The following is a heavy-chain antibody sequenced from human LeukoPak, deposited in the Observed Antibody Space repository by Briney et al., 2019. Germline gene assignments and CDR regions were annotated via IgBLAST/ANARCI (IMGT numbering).Heavy chain of an antibody. V-gene: IGHV3-23*01. CDR3: ASQSGSRRNDY. J-gene: IGHJ4*02. Sequence: GGSLRLSCAASGFTFSSYAMSWVPQAPGKGLEWVSAISGSGGSTYYADSVKGRFTISRDNSKNTLYLQMNSLRAEDMAVYYCASQSGSRRNDYWGQGTLVTVSS. D-gene: IGHD3-10*01. CDR1: GFTFSSYA. CDR2: ISGSGGST.